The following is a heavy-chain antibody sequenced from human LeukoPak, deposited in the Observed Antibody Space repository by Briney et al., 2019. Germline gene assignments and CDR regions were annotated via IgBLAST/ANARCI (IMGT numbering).Heavy chain of an antibody. V-gene: IGHV3-66*01. CDR2: IYSGGST. J-gene: IGHJ4*02. CDR1: GFTVSSNY. Sequence: GGSLRLSCAASGFTVSSNYMSWVRQAPGKGLEWVSVIYSGGSTYYADSVKGRFTISRDNSKNTLYLQMNSLRAEDTAVYYCARNTHYGDWHYFDYWGQGTLVTVSS. CDR3: ARNTHYGDWHYFDY. D-gene: IGHD4-17*01.